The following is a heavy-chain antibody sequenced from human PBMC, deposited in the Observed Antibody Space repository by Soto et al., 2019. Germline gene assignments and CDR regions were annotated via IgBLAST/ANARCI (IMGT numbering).Heavy chain of an antibody. CDR1: GGSFSGYY. CDR2: INHSGST. Sequence: SETLSLTCAVYGGSFSGYYWSWIRQPPGKGLEWIGEINHSGSTNYNPSLKSRVTISVDTSKNQFSLKLSSVTAEDTAVYYCAGGVYELDPWGQGTLVTVSS. D-gene: IGHD3-16*01. J-gene: IGHJ5*02. CDR3: AGGVYELDP. V-gene: IGHV4-34*01.